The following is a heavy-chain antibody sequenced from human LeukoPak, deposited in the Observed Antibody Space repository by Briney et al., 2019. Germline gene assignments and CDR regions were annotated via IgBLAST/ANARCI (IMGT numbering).Heavy chain of an antibody. J-gene: IGHJ4*02. V-gene: IGHV3-11*01. CDR2: ISSSGSTI. Sequence: GGSLRLSCAAFGFTFSDYYMSWIRQAPGKGLEWVSYISSSGSTIYYADSVKGRFTISRDNAKNSLYLQMNSLRAEDTAVYYCARAYDDYGDYPCDYWGQGTLVTVSS. CDR3: ARAYDDYGDYPCDY. CDR1: GFTFSDYY. D-gene: IGHD4-17*01.